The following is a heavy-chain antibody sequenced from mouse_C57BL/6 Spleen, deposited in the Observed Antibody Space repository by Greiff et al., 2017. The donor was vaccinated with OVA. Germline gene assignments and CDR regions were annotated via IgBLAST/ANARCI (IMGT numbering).Heavy chain of an antibody. CDR3: ARGGEDYAMDY. V-gene: IGHV1-50*01. Sequence: QVQLQQSGAELVKPGASVKLSCKASGYTFTSYWMQWVKQRPGQGLEWIGEIDPSDSYTNYNQKFKGKATLTVDTSSSTAYMQLSSLTSEDSAVYYCARGGEDYAMDYWGQGTSVTVSS. J-gene: IGHJ4*01. CDR1: GYTFTSYW. CDR2: IDPSDSYT.